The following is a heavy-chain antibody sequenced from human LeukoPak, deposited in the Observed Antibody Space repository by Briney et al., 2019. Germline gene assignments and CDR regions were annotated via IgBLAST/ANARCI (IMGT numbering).Heavy chain of an antibody. CDR1: GGSFSGYY. J-gene: IGHJ6*03. V-gene: IGHV4-34*01. CDR2: INHSGST. CDR3: ARGRRYFYYYYMDV. D-gene: IGHD1-14*01. Sequence: SETLSLTCADYGGSFSGYYWSWIRKPPGKGLEWIGEINHSGSTNYNPSLKSRVTISVDTSKNQFSLKLSSVTAADTAVYYCARGRRYFYYYYMDVWGKGTTVTVSS.